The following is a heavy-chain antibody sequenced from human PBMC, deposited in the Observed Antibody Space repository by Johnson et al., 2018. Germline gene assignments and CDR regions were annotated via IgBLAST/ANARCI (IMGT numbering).Heavy chain of an antibody. Sequence: VQLVESGGGLVKXGGSLRLSCAASGFTFSSYSMNWVRQAPGKGLEWVSSLSSSSRYIYYADAAKGRFTISRDNAKNSLYLQMNSLRAEDTAVYYCARDNLYDYDSSAYYFGGYFQHWGQGTLVTVSS. CDR1: GFTFSSYS. CDR2: LSSSSRYI. D-gene: IGHD3-22*01. J-gene: IGHJ1*01. V-gene: IGHV3-21*01. CDR3: ARDNLYDYDSSAYYFGGYFQH.